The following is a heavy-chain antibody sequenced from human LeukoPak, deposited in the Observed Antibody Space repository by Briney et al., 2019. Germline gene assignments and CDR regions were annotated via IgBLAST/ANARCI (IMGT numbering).Heavy chain of an antibody. CDR2: INHSGST. J-gene: IGHJ4*02. CDR1: GGSFSGYY. CDR3: ARDDRKWHYFDY. Sequence: SETLSLTCAVYGGSFSGYYWSWIRQPPGKGLEWIGEINHSGSTNYNPSLKSRVTISVDTSKNQFSLKLSSVTAADTAVYYCARDDRKWHYFDYWGQGTLSPSPQ. V-gene: IGHV4-34*01. D-gene: IGHD5-12*01.